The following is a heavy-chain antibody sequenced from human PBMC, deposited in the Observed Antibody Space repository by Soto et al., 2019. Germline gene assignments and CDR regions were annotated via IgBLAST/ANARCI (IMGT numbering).Heavy chain of an antibody. D-gene: IGHD1-1*01. CDR1: GYTFTSYG. Sequence: QVHLVQSGAEVKKPGASVKVSCKASGYTFTSYGITWVRQAPGQGLEWMGWISAHNGNTDYAQKLQGRVIVTKDTSTSTPYMELRGRRSNDTAVYYCARGRYGDYWGQGALVTVSS. CDR2: ISAHNGNT. J-gene: IGHJ4*02. V-gene: IGHV1-18*01. CDR3: ARGRYGDY.